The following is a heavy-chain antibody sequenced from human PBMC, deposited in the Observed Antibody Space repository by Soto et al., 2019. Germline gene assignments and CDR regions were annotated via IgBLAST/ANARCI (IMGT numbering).Heavy chain of an antibody. Sequence: GASVKVSCKASGYTFTNYGITWVRQAPGQGLEWMGWISAYNGDTHYTQRLQGRVTMTTDTSTSTAYMELRGLRSDDTAVYYCARLVVVPAAMMFGGDAFDIWGQGTMVTVSS. CDR3: ARLVVVPAAMMFGGDAFDI. D-gene: IGHD2-2*01. CDR2: ISAYNGDT. V-gene: IGHV1-18*01. J-gene: IGHJ3*02. CDR1: GYTFTNYG.